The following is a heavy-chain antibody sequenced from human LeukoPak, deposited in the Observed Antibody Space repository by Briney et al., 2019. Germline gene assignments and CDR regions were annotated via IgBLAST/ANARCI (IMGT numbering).Heavy chain of an antibody. CDR3: ARGPDIVVVVAATPDYYYYMDV. V-gene: IGHV1-69*05. D-gene: IGHD2-15*01. CDR2: IIPIFGTA. Sequence: ASVKVSCKASGGTFSSYAISWVRQAPGQGLEWMGGIIPIFGTANYAQKFQGRVTITTDESTSTAYMELSSLRSEDTAVYYCARGPDIVVVVAATPDYYYYMDVWGKGTTVTVSS. J-gene: IGHJ6*03. CDR1: GGTFSSYA.